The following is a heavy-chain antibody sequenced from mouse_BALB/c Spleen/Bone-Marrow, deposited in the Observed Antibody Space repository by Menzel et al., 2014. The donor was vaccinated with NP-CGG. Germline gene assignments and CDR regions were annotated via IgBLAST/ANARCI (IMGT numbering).Heavy chain of an antibody. CDR2: IWGDGST. Sequence: VKLVESGPGLVAPSQSLSITCTVSGFSLTGYGVNWVRQPPGKGLEWLGMIWGDGSTDYNSALKSRLSISKDNSKSQVFLKKNRLHTDNTARDNCVRDSDAMDYWGQRNSVTASP. J-gene: IGHJ4*01. CDR1: GFSLTGYG. V-gene: IGHV2-6-7*01. CDR3: VRDSDAMDY.